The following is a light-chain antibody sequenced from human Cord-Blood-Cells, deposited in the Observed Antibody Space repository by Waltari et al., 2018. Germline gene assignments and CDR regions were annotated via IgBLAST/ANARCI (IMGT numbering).Light chain of an antibody. V-gene: IGLV2-14*03. CDR3: SSYTSSSAYV. Sequence: QSALTQPASVSGSPGQSITISCTGTSSDVGGYHYVSWYQQHPGKAPKLMIYDVSNWPSGVSNRFSGPKSGNTASLTISGLQAEDEADYYCSSYTSSSAYVFGTGTKVTGL. J-gene: IGLJ1*01. CDR1: SSDVGGYHY. CDR2: DVS.